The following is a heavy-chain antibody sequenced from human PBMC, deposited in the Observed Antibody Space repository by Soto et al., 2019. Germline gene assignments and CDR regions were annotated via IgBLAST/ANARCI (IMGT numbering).Heavy chain of an antibody. CDR3: ARDLEAYFDY. CDR2: ISSSSSYI. V-gene: IGHV3-21*01. Sequence: GGVLRHPCGGSGITFSSFSMNWVRQAPGKGLEWVSSISSSSSYIYYADSVKGRFTISRDNAKNSLYLQMNSLRAEDTAVYYCARDLEAYFDYWGQGTLVTSPQ. J-gene: IGHJ4*02. CDR1: GITFSSFS.